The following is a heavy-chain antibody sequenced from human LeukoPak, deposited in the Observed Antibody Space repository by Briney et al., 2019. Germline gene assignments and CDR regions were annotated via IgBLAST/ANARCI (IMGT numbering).Heavy chain of an antibody. Sequence: SETLSLTRTVSGGSITNSYWNWIRQSPGKGLEWIGYINYSGSTNYNPSLKSRVTISVDTSKNQFSLKLSSVTAADTAVYFCARDPLSTNDFDIWGQGTMVTVSS. J-gene: IGHJ3*02. CDR2: INYSGST. CDR1: GGSITNSY. D-gene: IGHD1-1*01. V-gene: IGHV4-59*01. CDR3: ARDPLSTNDFDI.